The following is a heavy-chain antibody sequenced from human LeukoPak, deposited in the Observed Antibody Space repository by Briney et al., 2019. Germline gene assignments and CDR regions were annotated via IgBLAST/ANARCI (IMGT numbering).Heavy chain of an antibody. V-gene: IGHV3-73*01. Sequence: PGGSLRLSCAASGFTFSGSAVHWVRQASGKGLEWVGRIRSKADSYAPAYAASVKGSVTISRDDSKNTAYLRMNSLKTEDTAVYYCTRRGNSYNDAFDIWGQGTMVTVSS. CDR2: IRSKADSYAP. D-gene: IGHD5-18*01. J-gene: IGHJ3*02. CDR3: TRRGNSYNDAFDI. CDR1: GFTFSGSA.